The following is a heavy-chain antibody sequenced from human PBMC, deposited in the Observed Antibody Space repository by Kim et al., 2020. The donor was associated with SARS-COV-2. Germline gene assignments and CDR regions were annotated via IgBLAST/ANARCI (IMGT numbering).Heavy chain of an antibody. CDR1: GFTFSNAW. Sequence: GGSLRLSCAASGFTFSNAWMSWVRQAPGKGLEWVGRIKSKTDGGTTDYAAPVKGRFTISRDDSKNTLYLQMNSLKTEDTAVYYCTTDLYYYDSSGYYPVVRWGQGTLVTGSS. CDR2: IKSKTDGGTT. D-gene: IGHD3-22*01. J-gene: IGHJ4*02. CDR3: TTDLYYYDSSGYYPVVR. V-gene: IGHV3-15*01.